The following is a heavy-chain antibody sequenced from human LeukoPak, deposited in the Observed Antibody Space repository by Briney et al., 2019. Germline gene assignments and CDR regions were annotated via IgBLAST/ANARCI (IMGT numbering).Heavy chain of an antibody. J-gene: IGHJ5*02. D-gene: IGHD6-6*01. CDR2: IFNSGST. CDR1: VDSISTYY. CDR3: ARRGSSSWFDP. Sequence: PSETLSLTCTVSVDSISTYYWTWLRQPPGKGLEWVGYIFNSGSTNYNPSLKSRVTLSIDTSRKQLSLKLSSVTAADTAVYYCARRGSSSWFDPWGQGTLVTVSS. V-gene: IGHV4-59*01.